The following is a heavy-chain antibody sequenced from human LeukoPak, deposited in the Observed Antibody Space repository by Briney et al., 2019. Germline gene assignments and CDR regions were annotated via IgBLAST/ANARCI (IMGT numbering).Heavy chain of an antibody. CDR1: GFTFSSYW. CDR3: ARKGGYYDFWSGYYSYYYYYGMDV. J-gene: IGHJ6*02. CDR2: IKQDGSEK. V-gene: IGHV3-7*01. D-gene: IGHD3-3*01. Sequence: GGSLRLSCAASGFTFSSYWMSWVRQAPGKGLEWVANIKQDGSEKYYVDSVKGRFTISRDNAKNSLYLQMNSLRAEDTAVYYCARKGGYYDFWSGYYSYYYYYGMDVWGQGTTVTVSS.